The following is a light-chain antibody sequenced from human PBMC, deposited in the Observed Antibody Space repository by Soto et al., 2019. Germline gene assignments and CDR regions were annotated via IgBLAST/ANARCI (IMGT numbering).Light chain of an antibody. CDR3: QQYGTSPYT. J-gene: IGKJ2*01. CDR1: QSVNNNF. V-gene: IGKV3-20*01. CDR2: GSS. Sequence: ENVLTQSPGTLSLSPGEGATLSCRASQSVNNNFLAWYRQKPGQPPSLLIYGSSSRAAGIPDRFSGSGPGTDFTLTISRLEPQDFAVYHCQQYGTSPYTFGQGTKLEL.